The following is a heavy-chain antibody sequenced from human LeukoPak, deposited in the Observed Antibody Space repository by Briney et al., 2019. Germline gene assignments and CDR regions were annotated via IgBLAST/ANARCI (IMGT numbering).Heavy chain of an antibody. V-gene: IGHV3-30*18. CDR1: EFTFSSYS. J-gene: IGHJ6*03. CDR3: AKTRILTYYDILTVPGSPDYYYYMDV. CDR2: ISYDGSNK. D-gene: IGHD3-9*01. Sequence: GGSLRLSCAASEFTFSSYSMNWVRQAPGKGLEWVAVISYDGSNKYYADSVKGRFTISRDNSKNTLYLQMNSLRAEDTAVYYCAKTRILTYYDILTVPGSPDYYYYMDVWGKGTTVTVSS.